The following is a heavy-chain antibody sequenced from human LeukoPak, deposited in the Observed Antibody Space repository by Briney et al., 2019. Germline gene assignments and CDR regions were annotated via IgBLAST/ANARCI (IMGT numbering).Heavy chain of an antibody. V-gene: IGHV4-59*01. CDR3: ARGGNRYYFDY. CDR2: IYYSGST. Sequence: SETLSLTCTVSGGSISSYYWSWIRQPPGKGLEWIGYIYYSGSTNYNPSLKSRVTISVDTSKNQFSLKLSPVTAADTAVYYCARGGNRYYFDYWGQGTLVTVSS. CDR1: GGSISSYY. J-gene: IGHJ4*02.